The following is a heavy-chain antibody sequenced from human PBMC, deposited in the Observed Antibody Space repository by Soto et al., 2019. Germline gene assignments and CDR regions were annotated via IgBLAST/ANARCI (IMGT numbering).Heavy chain of an antibody. J-gene: IGHJ6*02. CDR3: AGEGDYGNYFMDV. Sequence: GESLRLSYRGSGYRFTNYWIGWVRQMPGKGLEWMGMIYRGYSDSRYSPYFQCQVTISGDKSISTAYLQRSSLKASDTVIYYGAGEGDYGNYFMDVWGQGTTVTVSS. D-gene: IGHD4-4*01. CDR1: GYRFTNYW. V-gene: IGHV5-51*01. CDR2: IYRGYSDS.